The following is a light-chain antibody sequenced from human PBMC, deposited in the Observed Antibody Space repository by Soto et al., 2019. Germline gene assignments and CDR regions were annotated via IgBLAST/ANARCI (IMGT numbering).Light chain of an antibody. CDR3: QTWGTGINWV. J-gene: IGLJ3*02. CDR2: LNSDGSH. Sequence: QSVLTQSPSASASLGASVKLTCTLRSGHSSYAIAWHQQQPEKGPRYLMNLNSDGSHNKGDGIPDRFSGSSSGAERYLTISSLQSEDEADYYCQTWGTGINWVFGGGTKLTVL. V-gene: IGLV4-69*01. CDR1: SGHSSYA.